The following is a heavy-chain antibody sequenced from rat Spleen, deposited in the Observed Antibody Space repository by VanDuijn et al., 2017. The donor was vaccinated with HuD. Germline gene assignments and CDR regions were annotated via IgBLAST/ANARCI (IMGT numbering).Heavy chain of an antibody. CDR1: KLNFSDYD. Sequence: EVRLVESGGALVQPGRPLKISCADSKLNFSDYDMAWVRQTPAKGLEWIASISTVGTNTYYRDSVKGRFTISRDDAKNTQYLQMGSLRSEDTATYYCARHERLRNWFAHWGQGTLVTVSS. CDR3: ARHERLRNWFAH. V-gene: IGHV5S13*01. J-gene: IGHJ3*01. D-gene: IGHD1-11*01. CDR2: ISTVGTNT.